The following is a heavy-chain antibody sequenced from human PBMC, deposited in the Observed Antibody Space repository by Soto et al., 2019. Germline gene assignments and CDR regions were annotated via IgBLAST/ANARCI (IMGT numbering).Heavy chain of an antibody. J-gene: IGHJ4*02. CDR2: INHSGST. V-gene: IGHV4-34*01. CDR1: GGSFRGYY. CDR3: ARGLRRITMVRGVPRPLLFEY. D-gene: IGHD3-10*01. Sequence: AETLARTFAVYGGSFRGYYWSWIRQPPGKVLELIGEINHSGSTNYNPYLKSRVTISVDTSKNHFSLKLSSVTAAETAVYYCARGLRRITMVRGVPRPLLFEYWGQGTLVTVSS.